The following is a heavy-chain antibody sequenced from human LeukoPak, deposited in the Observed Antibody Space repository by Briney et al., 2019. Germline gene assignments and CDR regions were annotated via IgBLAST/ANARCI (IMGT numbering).Heavy chain of an antibody. V-gene: IGHV3-23*01. J-gene: IGHJ4*02. D-gene: IGHD3-22*01. CDR3: AKRGVVIRVILVGFHKEAYYFDS. CDR1: GITLSNYG. Sequence: GGSLRLSCAASGITLSNYGMSWVRQAPGKGLEWVAGISDSGGKTNYADSVKGRFTISRDNPKNTLYLQMNSLRAEDTAVYFCAKRGVVIRVILVGFHKEAYYFDSWGQGALVTVSS. CDR2: ISDSGGKT.